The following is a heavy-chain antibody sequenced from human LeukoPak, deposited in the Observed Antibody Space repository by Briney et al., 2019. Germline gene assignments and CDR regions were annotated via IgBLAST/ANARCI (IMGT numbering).Heavy chain of an antibody. CDR2: IYSGGST. Sequence: GGSLRLSCAASGFTVSSNFLSWVRQAPGKGLECVSVIYSGGSTYYADSVKGRFTISRDNSKNTLYLQMNSLRVEDTAVYYCASGEDSSGYSLGYWGQGTLVTVSS. CDR1: GFTVSSNF. V-gene: IGHV3-53*01. J-gene: IGHJ4*02. CDR3: ASGEDSSGYSLGY. D-gene: IGHD3-22*01.